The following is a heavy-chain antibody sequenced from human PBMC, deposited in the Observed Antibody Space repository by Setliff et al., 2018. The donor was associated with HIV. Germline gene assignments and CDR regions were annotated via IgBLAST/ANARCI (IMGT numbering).Heavy chain of an antibody. J-gene: IGHJ2*01. CDR2: IIPIFGST. D-gene: IGHD3-10*01. CDR3: ARDDHYYDLGSIYSDWYFDI. V-gene: IGHV1-69*13. CDR1: GGTFRKYS. Sequence: SVKVSCKASGGTFRKYSISWVRQAPGQGLEWMGGIIPIFGSTKYAQKFQGRVTIPADESKDTADMELSSLTSEDTAVYYCARDDHYYDLGSIYSDWYFDIWGRGTLVTVSS.